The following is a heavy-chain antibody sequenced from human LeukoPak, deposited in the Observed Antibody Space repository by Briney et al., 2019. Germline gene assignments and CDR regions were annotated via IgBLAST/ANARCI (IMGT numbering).Heavy chain of an antibody. V-gene: IGHV3-73*01. J-gene: IGHJ6*03. Sequence: GGSLRLSCAASGCTFSGSAMHWVRQAPGKGLEWVGRIRSKANSYATAYAASVKGRFTISRDDSKNTAYLQMISLKTEDTAVYYCRGQYCSGGSCTPDYYYYYMDVWGKGTTVTVSS. CDR3: RGQYCSGGSCTPDYYYYYMDV. CDR1: GCTFSGSA. CDR2: IRSKANSYAT. D-gene: IGHD2-15*01.